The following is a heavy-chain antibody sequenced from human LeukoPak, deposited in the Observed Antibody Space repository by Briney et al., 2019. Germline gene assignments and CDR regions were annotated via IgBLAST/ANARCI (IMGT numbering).Heavy chain of an antibody. D-gene: IGHD3-10*01. V-gene: IGHV1-8*01. CDR1: GYTFTTYD. Sequence: ASVKVSCKASGYTFTTYDIHWARQAPGQGLEWMGWMNPNSANTGYAQKFQGRVTMTRNTSIGTAYMELSSLRSEDTAVYYCARSRGRLGWFDPWGQGTLVTVSS. J-gene: IGHJ5*02. CDR3: ARSRGRLGWFDP. CDR2: MNPNSANT.